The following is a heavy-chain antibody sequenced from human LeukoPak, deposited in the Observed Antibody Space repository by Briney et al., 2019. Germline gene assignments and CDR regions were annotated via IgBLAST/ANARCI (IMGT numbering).Heavy chain of an antibody. D-gene: IGHD5-18*01. CDR3: AKVQEAGYSYGSTDY. Sequence: GGSLRLSCAASGFTFSSYAMSWVRQAPGPGLEWVSAISGSGGSSYYEDSVKGRVTISRDNSKNTLYLQMNSLRAEDTAVYYCAKVQEAGYSYGSTDYWGQGTLVTVSS. V-gene: IGHV3-23*01. J-gene: IGHJ4*02. CDR1: GFTFSSYA. CDR2: ISGSGGSS.